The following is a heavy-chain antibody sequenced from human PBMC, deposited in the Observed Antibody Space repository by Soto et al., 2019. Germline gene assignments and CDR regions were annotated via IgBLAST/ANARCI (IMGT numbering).Heavy chain of an antibody. D-gene: IGHD2-15*01. CDR3: TTDFSIVLVVAATPSSY. V-gene: IGHV3-15*01. J-gene: IGHJ4*02. CDR1: GFTFSNAW. CDR2: IKSKTDGGTT. Sequence: EVQLVESGGGLVKPGGSLRLSCAASGFTFSNAWMSWVRQAPGKGLEWVGRIKSKTDGGTTDYAAPVKGRFTISRDDSKNTLYLQMNSLKTEDTAVYYCTTDFSIVLVVAATPSSYWGQGTLVTVSS.